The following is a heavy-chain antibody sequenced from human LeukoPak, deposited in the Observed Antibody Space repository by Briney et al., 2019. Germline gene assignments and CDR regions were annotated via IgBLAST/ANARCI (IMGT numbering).Heavy chain of an antibody. J-gene: IGHJ2*01. D-gene: IGHD6-19*01. Sequence: SETLSLTCAVSGGSISSGGYSWSWIRQTPGKGLEWIGSIYHSGNTYYNPSLKSRVTILVDTSKNQFSLNLTSVTAADTAVYYCARQEFGSSWSPPEYFDLWGRGTLVTVSS. CDR2: IYHSGNT. V-gene: IGHV4-30-2*03. CDR3: ARQEFGSSWSPPEYFDL. CDR1: GGSISSGGYS.